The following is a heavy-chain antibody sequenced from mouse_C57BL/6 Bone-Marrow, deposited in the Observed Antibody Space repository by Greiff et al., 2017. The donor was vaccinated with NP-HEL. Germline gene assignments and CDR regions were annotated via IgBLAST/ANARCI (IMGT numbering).Heavy chain of an antibody. V-gene: IGHV2-2*01. J-gene: IGHJ3*01. Sequence: VQLQQSGPGLVQPSQSLSITCTVSGFSLTSYGVHWVRQSPGKGLEWLGVIWSGGSTDYNAAFISRLSISKDNSKSQVFFKMNSLQADDTAIYYCARKGGNYDYSWFAYWGQGTLVTVSA. CDR3: ARKGGNYDYSWFAY. CDR2: IWSGGST. CDR1: GFSLTSYG. D-gene: IGHD2-4*01.